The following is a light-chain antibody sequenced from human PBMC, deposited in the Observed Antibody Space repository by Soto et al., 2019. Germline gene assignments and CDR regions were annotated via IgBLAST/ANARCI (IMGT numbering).Light chain of an antibody. CDR3: QQYGSSPRT. CDR1: QSISSN. CDR2: GAS. V-gene: IGKV3-20*01. Sequence: EIVMTQSPATLSVSPGERATLSCWASQSISSNLAWYQQKAGQAPRLLIYGASSRATGIPDRFSGSGSGTDFTLTISRLEPEDFAVYYCQQYGSSPRTFGQGTKVDIK. J-gene: IGKJ1*01.